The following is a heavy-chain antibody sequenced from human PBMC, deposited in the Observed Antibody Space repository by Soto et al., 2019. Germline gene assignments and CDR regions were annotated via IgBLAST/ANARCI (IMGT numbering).Heavy chain of an antibody. Sequence: VQLLESGGGLVQPGGFLRLSCAASGFTFSSYAMSWVRQAPGKGLEWVSAISGSGGSTYYADSVKGRFTISRDNSKNTLYLQMNSLRAEDTAVYYCAKVLRYFDWLSAEPYYFDYWGQGTLVTVSS. CDR2: ISGSGGST. CDR3: AKVLRYFDWLSAEPYYFDY. CDR1: GFTFSSYA. D-gene: IGHD3-9*01. J-gene: IGHJ4*02. V-gene: IGHV3-23*01.